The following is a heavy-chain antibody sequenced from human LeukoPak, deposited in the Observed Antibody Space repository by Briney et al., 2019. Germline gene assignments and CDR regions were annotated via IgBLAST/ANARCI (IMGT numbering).Heavy chain of an antibody. CDR3: AKGHYYDSRGYFGVDY. CDR2: ISGSGDST. CDR1: GFSFSDYA. V-gene: IGHV3-23*01. Sequence: PGGSLRLSCAASGFSFSDYAMSWVRQAPGKGLEWVSTISGSGDSTYYADSVKGRFTISRDNSKNTLYLQMNSLRAEDTAVYYCAKGHYYDSRGYFGVDYWGQGALVTVSS. D-gene: IGHD3-22*01. J-gene: IGHJ4*02.